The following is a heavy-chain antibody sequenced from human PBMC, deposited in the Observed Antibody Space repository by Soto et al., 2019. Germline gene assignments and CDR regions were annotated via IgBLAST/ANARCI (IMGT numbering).Heavy chain of an antibody. J-gene: IGHJ4*02. Sequence: QVQLQQWGAGLLKPSETLSLTCAVYGGSFSGYYWSWIRQPPGKGLEWIGEINHSGSTNYNPSLKMRVTISVDTSKNQFSLKLSSVTAADTAVYYCASAIGSSWYLGWDYWGQGTLVTVSS. CDR1: GGSFSGYY. D-gene: IGHD6-13*01. CDR3: ASAIGSSWYLGWDY. V-gene: IGHV4-34*01. CDR2: INHSGST.